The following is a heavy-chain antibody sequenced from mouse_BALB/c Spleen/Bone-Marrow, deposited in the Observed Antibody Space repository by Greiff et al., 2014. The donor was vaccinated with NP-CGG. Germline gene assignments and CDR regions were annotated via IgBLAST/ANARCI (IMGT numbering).Heavy chain of an antibody. V-gene: IGHV14-3*02. CDR1: GFNIKDTY. D-gene: IGHD4-1*01. CDR2: IDPANGNA. CDR3: ALTGTGRFAF. Sequence: VQLKESGAEVVKPGTSVKLSCTASGFNIKDTYMHWLKKRPEQGLEWMGIIDPANGNAKYDPNFQGKATITADTSSNTAYLQFSSLTSEDTAVYYCALTGTGRFAFWGQGTLLTVSA. J-gene: IGHJ3*01.